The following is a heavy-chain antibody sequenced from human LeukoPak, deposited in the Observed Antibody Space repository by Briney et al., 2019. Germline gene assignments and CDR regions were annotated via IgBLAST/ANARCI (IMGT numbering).Heavy chain of an antibody. Sequence: PSETLSLTCTVSGDSISSYYWSWIRQPPGRGLEWIGYIYYSGGTNYSPSLKSRVTISVDTSKNQFSLKLNSVTAADTAVYYCAREVVAAAGTVDYWGQGTLVTVSS. CDR1: GDSISSYY. V-gene: IGHV4-59*01. CDR2: IYYSGGT. CDR3: AREVVAAAGTVDY. D-gene: IGHD6-13*01. J-gene: IGHJ4*02.